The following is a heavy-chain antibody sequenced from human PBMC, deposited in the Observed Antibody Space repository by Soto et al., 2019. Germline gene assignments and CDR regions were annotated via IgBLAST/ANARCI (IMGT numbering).Heavy chain of an antibody. Sequence: ELQLLESGGDLVQPGGSLRLSCAASGFPLRTNAMSWVRQAPGKGLEWVSTISDSGGRTYYADSVEGRFTISRENSKNTLYLQMNSLRVEDTAVFYCAKHQIGWYDFDYWGQVALVTVSS. CDR1: GFPLRTNA. CDR3: AKHQIGWYDFDY. J-gene: IGHJ4*02. D-gene: IGHD6-19*01. CDR2: ISDSGGRT. V-gene: IGHV3-23*01.